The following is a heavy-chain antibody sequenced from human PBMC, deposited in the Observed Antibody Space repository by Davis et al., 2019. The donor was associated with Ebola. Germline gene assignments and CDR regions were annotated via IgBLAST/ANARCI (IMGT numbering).Heavy chain of an antibody. CDR3: ASSRSRGGYYYYGMDV. CDR1: GYTFTSYA. D-gene: IGHD2-15*01. Sequence: AASVKVSCKASGYTFTSYAMHWVRQAPGQRLEWMGWINAGNGNTKYSQKFQGRVTITRDTSASTAYMELSSLRSEGTAVYYCASSRSRGGYYYYGMDVWGQGTTVTVSS. V-gene: IGHV1-3*01. CDR2: INAGNGNT. J-gene: IGHJ6*02.